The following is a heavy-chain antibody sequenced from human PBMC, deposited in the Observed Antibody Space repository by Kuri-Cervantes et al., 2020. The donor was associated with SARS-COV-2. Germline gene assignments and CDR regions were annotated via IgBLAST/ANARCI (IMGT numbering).Heavy chain of an antibody. CDR1: GYTFSTYT. CDR2: ISSDGKNK. CDR3: AKDRAGVHDF. V-gene: IGHV3-30*18. Sequence: CLGAGYTFSTYTMSWVRQAPGKGLEWVTFISSDGKNKKCMASGKGRFTISRDNSQTTLHLQMKSLRDEDTAIYYCAKDRAGVHDFWGQGTLVTVSS. J-gene: IGHJ4*02. D-gene: IGHD2-21*01.